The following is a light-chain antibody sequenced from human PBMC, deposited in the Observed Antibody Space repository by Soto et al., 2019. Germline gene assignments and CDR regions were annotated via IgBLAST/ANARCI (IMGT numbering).Light chain of an antibody. V-gene: IGLV2-14*01. Sequence: QSALTQPASVSGSPGQSITISCTGTSSDVGGYNYVSWYQQYPGKAPKLLIYEVSNRPSGVSIRFSGSKSDNTASLTISGLQAEDEADYYCSSYTSRSTLVVFGGGTKLTVL. CDR1: SSDVGGYNY. CDR2: EVS. CDR3: SSYTSRSTLVV. J-gene: IGLJ2*01.